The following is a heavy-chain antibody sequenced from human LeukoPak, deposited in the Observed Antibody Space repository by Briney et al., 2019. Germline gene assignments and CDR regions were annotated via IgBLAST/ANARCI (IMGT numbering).Heavy chain of an antibody. D-gene: IGHD6-13*01. CDR2: INSDESST. V-gene: IGHV3-74*01. CDR3: ARVSGIAAAGTHFDY. Sequence: GGSLRLSCAASGFTFSSYWMHWVRQAPGKGLVWVSRINSDESSTSYADSVKGRFTISRDTAKNTLYLQMNSLRAEDTAVYYCARVSGIAAAGTHFDYWGQGTLVTVSS. CDR1: GFTFSSYW. J-gene: IGHJ4*02.